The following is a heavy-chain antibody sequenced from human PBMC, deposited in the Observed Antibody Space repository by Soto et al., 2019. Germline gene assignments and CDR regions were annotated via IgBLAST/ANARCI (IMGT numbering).Heavy chain of an antibody. Sequence: QVHLVQSGVEVKTPGASVKVSCQASGYTFFTYDISWVRQAPGQGLEWMGWISTYSGYTKYAQKFQCRVTMTTDTSTTTAYLELRSLRSDDTAVYYCARHHGPTTSENGFDPWGQGTVVTVSS. CDR3: ARHHGPTTSENGFDP. CDR1: GYTFFTYD. D-gene: IGHD5-12*01. J-gene: IGHJ5*02. CDR2: ISTYSGYT. V-gene: IGHV1-18*01.